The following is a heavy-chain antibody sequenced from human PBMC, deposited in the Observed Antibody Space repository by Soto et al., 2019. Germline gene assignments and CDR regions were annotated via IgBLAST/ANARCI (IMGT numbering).Heavy chain of an antibody. CDR3: ARTLVGATPADY. V-gene: IGHV1-3*01. Sequence: GASVKVSCKASVYTFTSYAIHWVRQAPGQRLEWMGWINAGNGNTKYSQKFQGRVTITRDTSASTAYMELSSLRTEDTAVYYCARTLVGATPADYWGQGTLVTVSS. D-gene: IGHD1-26*01. J-gene: IGHJ4*02. CDR1: VYTFTSYA. CDR2: INAGNGNT.